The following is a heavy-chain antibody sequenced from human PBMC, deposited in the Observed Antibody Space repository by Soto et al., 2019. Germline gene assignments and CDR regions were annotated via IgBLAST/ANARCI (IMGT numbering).Heavy chain of an antibody. CDR1: GGSISSGDYY. D-gene: IGHD5-12*01. CDR3: ARHQSSIVATISP. J-gene: IGHJ5*02. CDR2: IYYSGST. Sequence: ASETLSLTCTVSGGSISSGDYYWSWIRQPPGKGLEWIGYIYYSGSTYYNPSLKSRVTISVDTSKNQFSLKLSSVTAADTAVYYCARHQSSIVATISPWGQGTLVTVSS. V-gene: IGHV4-30-4*01.